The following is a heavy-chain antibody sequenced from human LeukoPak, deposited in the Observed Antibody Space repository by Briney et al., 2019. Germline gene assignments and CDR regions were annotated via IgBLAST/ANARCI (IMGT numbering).Heavy chain of an antibody. Sequence: SETLSLTCTVSGYSISIGYYWGWIRQPPGKGLEWIGGIYHSVSTYYNPSLKSRVTISVDTSKNQFSLKLSSVTAADTAVYYCARLDCSSTSCYPRGWIAVGDYFDYWGQGTLVTVSS. D-gene: IGHD2-2*01. CDR3: ARLDCSSTSCYPRGWIAVGDYFDY. CDR1: GYSISIGYY. CDR2: IYHSVST. V-gene: IGHV4-38-2*02. J-gene: IGHJ4*02.